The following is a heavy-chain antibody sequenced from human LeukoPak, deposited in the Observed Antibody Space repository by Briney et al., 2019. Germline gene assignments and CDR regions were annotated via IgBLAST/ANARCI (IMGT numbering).Heavy chain of an antibody. Sequence: KPSETLSLTCTVSGASISSYYWSWIRQPPGKGLGWIGYIYYSGSTNYNPSLKSRVTISVDTSKNQFSLKLSSVTAADTAVYYCARRGANSGSYSHFDLWGRGTLVTVSS. V-gene: IGHV4-59*01. CDR2: IYYSGST. CDR3: ARRGANSGSYSHFDL. J-gene: IGHJ2*01. D-gene: IGHD1-26*01. CDR1: GASISSYY.